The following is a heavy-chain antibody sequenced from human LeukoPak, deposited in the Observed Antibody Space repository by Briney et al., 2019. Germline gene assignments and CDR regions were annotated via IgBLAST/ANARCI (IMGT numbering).Heavy chain of an antibody. Sequence: GGSLRLSCAASGFTFSSYSMNWVRQAPGKGLEWVSYISRSSTTIYYADSVKGRFTISRDNAKNLLYLQMNSLRAEDTAVYYCARVIVFRGYMDVWGKGTTVTVSS. CDR3: ARVIVFRGYMDV. D-gene: IGHD1-26*01. CDR2: ISRSSTTI. V-gene: IGHV3-48*01. J-gene: IGHJ6*03. CDR1: GFTFSSYS.